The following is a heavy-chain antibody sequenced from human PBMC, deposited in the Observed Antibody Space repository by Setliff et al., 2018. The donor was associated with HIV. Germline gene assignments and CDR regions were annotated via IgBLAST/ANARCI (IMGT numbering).Heavy chain of an antibody. J-gene: IGHJ3*02. V-gene: IGHV3-20*01. Sequence: PGGSLRLSCAASGFTFDDYGMSWVRQAPGKGLEWVSGINWNGGSTGYADSVKGRFTISRDNAKNSLYRQMNSLRAEDTALYHCARVNYYDSSGLEIAFDIWGQGTMVTVSS. CDR2: INWNGGST. CDR1: GFTFDDYG. CDR3: ARVNYYDSSGLEIAFDI. D-gene: IGHD3-22*01.